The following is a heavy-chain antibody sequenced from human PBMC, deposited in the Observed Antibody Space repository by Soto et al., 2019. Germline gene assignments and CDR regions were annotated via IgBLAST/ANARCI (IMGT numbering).Heavy chain of an antibody. CDR1: GCTCSSYA. V-gene: IGHV1-69*13. J-gene: IGHJ4*02. CDR2: IIPIFGTA. CDR3: ASAQITTVSPRLQPYVYYFDY. D-gene: IGHD4-4*01. Sequence: SVKVSCKASGCTCSSYAISWVRQAPGQGLEWMGGIIPIFGTANYAQKFQGRVTITADESTSTAYMELSSLRSEDTAVYYCASAQITTVSPRLQPYVYYFDYSCKG.